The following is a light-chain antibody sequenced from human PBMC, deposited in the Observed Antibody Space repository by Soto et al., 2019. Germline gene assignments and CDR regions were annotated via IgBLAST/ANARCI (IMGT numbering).Light chain of an antibody. Sequence: DIQMTQSPSTLSASLGDRVTVTCRASQNISNWLAWYQQKPGRAPKVLISDASTLESGVPSRFSGSGSGTEFTLTVSSLQPDDFATYYCQQYNGYSRTFGQGTKVDIK. V-gene: IGKV1-5*01. J-gene: IGKJ1*01. CDR1: QNISNW. CDR2: DAS. CDR3: QQYNGYSRT.